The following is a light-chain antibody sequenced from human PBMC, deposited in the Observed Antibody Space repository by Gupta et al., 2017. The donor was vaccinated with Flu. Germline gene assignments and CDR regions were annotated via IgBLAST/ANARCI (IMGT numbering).Light chain of an antibody. J-gene: IGLJ3*02. Sequence: QAVLTQPSSLSASPGASASLTCTLRSGINVGTYRIYWYQQKPGSPLQYLLRYKSDSDYQQGSGVPSRFSGSKDASANTGILLISGLQPDDEAYYYCTMWHNSAWVFGGGTKLTVL. CDR3: TMWHNSAWV. V-gene: IGLV5-45*03. CDR2: YKSDSDY. CDR1: SGINVGTYR.